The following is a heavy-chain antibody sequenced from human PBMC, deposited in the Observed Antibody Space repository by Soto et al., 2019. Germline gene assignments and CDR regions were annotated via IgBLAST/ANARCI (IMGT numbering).Heavy chain of an antibody. D-gene: IGHD5-18*01. J-gene: IGHJ3*01. CDR1: GGTFSSYA. Sequence: ASVKVSCKASGGTFSSYAISWVRQAPGQGLEWMGGIIPIFGTANYAQKFQGRVTITADESTSTAYMELSSLRSEDTAAYYCARRQQLWLQMTGAFDVWGQGTMVTVSS. CDR3: ARRQQLWLQMTGAFDV. CDR2: IIPIFGTA. V-gene: IGHV1-69*13.